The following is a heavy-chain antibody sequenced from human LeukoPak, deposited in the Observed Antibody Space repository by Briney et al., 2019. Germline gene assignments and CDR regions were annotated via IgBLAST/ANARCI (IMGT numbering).Heavy chain of an antibody. J-gene: IGHJ4*02. Sequence: PGGSLRLSCAASGFTFSSYGMSWVRQAPGKGLEWVSYISSSGSTIYYADSVKGRFTISRDNAKNSLYLQMNSLRAEDTAVYYCATGRWEPTTDYWGQGTLVTVSS. CDR1: GFTFSSYG. CDR2: ISSSGSTI. V-gene: IGHV3-48*01. D-gene: IGHD1-26*01. CDR3: ATGRWEPTTDY.